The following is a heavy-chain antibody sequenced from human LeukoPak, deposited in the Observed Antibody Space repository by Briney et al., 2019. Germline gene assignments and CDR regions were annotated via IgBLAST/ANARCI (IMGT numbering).Heavy chain of an antibody. CDR3: ARFAAGGSYYYYMDV. D-gene: IGHD6-25*01. J-gene: IGHJ6*03. Sequence: HPGGSLRLSCAASGFTFSSYWMSWVRQAPGKGLEWVAQIKQDGSEKYYVDSVKGRFTVPRDNAKNSLYLQMNSLRADDTAVYYCARFAAGGSYYYYMDVWGKGTTVTVSS. V-gene: IGHV3-7*01. CDR2: IKQDGSEK. CDR1: GFTFSSYW.